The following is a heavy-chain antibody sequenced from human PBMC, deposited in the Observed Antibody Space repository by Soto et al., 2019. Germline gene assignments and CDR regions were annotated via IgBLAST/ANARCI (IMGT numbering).Heavy chain of an antibody. D-gene: IGHD1-1*01. Sequence: QVNLVQSGAEVKKPGASVKVSCKGSGYAFTTYGITWVRQAPGQGLEWMGWISAHNGNTNYAQKLQGRVTVTRDTSTSTAYMELRSLRSDDTAVYYCVRGRYGDYWGQGALVTVSS. CDR3: VRGRYGDY. CDR1: GYAFTTYG. J-gene: IGHJ4*02. CDR2: ISAHNGNT. V-gene: IGHV1-18*01.